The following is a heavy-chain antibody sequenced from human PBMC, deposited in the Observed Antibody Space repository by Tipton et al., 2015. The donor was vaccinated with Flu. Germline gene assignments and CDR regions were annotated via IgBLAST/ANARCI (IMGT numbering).Heavy chain of an antibody. J-gene: IGHJ4*02. CDR1: GGSISSGSYY. CDR3: ARGSSYYYDTLKY. CDR2: IYTSGST. V-gene: IGHV4-61*02. Sequence: TLSLTCTVSGGSISSGSYYWSWIRQPAGKELEWFGCIYTSGSTNYNPSLKSRVTISVDTSKNQFSLKLSSVTAADTAVYYCARGSSYYYDTLKYWGQGTLVTVSS. D-gene: IGHD3-22*01.